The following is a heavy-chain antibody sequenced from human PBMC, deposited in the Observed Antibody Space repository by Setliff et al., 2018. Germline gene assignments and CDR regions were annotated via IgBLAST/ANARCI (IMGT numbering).Heavy chain of an antibody. D-gene: IGHD2-2*01. CDR2: IYPGDSDT. J-gene: IGHJ3*01. CDR3: TRHEDRNKCTSSSCYRENDAFDV. CDR1: GYIFTNYW. V-gene: IGHV5-51*01. Sequence: PGESLTLSCKASGYIFTNYWIGWVRQMPGKGLEWMGVIYPGDSDTRYSPSFQGQVTISADKSINTAYLQWSSLKASDTAIYYCTRHEDRNKCTSSSCYRENDAFDVWGQGAMFTVSS.